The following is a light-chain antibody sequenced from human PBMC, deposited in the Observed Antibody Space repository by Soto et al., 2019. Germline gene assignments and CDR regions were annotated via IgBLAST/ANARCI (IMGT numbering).Light chain of an antibody. Sequence: QSVLTPPASVSGSPGQSITISCTGTSSDIGAYNFVSWYQQHPGKAPKLMLYDVNIRPSGVPNRFSGSKSGNTASLTISGLQAEDEADYYCTSWTTSTTMIFGVGTKLTVL. CDR2: DVN. CDR3: TSWTTSTTMI. CDR1: SSDIGAYNF. V-gene: IGLV2-14*03. J-gene: IGLJ2*01.